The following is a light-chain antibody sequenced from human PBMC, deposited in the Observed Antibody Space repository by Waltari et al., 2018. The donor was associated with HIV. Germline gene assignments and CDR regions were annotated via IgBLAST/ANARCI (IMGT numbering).Light chain of an antibody. V-gene: IGLV1-40*01. CDR1: SSNIGAGYG. CDR3: QSYDSSLGVVV. Sequence: QSVLTQPPSVSGAPGQRVTISCTGSSSNIGAGYGVHWYQQAPGTATRLVICGNNNRPSGIPDRFSGAKSVTSASLASTGRQAEDEADYYSQSYDSSLGVVVFGGGTKLTVL. CDR2: GNN. J-gene: IGLJ2*01.